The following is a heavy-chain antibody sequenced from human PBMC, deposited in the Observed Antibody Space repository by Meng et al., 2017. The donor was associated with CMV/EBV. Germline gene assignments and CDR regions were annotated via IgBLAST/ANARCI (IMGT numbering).Heavy chain of an antibody. V-gene: IGHV1-46*01. CDR1: GYTFTSYY. J-gene: IGHJ6*02. Sequence: ASVKVSCKASGYTFTSYYMHWVRQAPGQGLEWMGIINPSGGSTSYAQKFQGRVTITADKSTSTAYMELSSLRSEDTAVYYCATKEGEFWSSYYPDYYGMDVWGQGTTVTVSS. CDR3: ATKEGEFWSSYYPDYYGMDV. D-gene: IGHD3-3*01. CDR2: INPSGGST.